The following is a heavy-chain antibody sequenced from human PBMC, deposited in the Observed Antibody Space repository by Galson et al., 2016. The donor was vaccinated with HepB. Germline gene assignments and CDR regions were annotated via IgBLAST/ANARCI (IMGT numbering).Heavy chain of an antibody. J-gene: IGHJ6*02. D-gene: IGHD2-15*01. CDR1: GATFSSYA. V-gene: IGHV1-69*13. CDR2: IIPLFGTA. Sequence: SVKVSCKASGATFSSYAITWVRQAPGQGLEWMGGIIPLFGTAKNAQKFQGRVTLTADESTTTAYMDLTSLTSEDTAVYYCAKGSYCSGRSCSNYYSYGMDVWGQGTTVIVSS. CDR3: AKGSYCSGRSCSNYYSYGMDV.